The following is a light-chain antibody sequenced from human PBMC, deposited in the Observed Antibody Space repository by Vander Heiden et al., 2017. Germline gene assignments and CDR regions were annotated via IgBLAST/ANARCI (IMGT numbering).Light chain of an antibody. CDR3: QPRSNGPPGYT. CDR1: QSVSSY. J-gene: IGKJ2*01. Sequence: EIVLTHSPATLSLSPGERATLSCRASQSVSSYLAWYQQKSGQAPRLLIYDASNRATGIQARVSGSGQEPDFTLTISSLEPEDFALYYSQPRSNGPPGYTFGQGTKLEIK. V-gene: IGKV3-11*01. CDR2: DAS.